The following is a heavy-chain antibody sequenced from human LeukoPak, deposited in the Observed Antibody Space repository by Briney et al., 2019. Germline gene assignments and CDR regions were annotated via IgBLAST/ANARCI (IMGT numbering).Heavy chain of an antibody. Sequence: GASVKVSCKASGYIFTSYAMNWVRQAPGQGLEWMGWINTNTGNPTYAQGFTGRFVFSLDTSVSTAYLQISSLKAEDTAVYYCASLDRKGFGELLPFYFDYWGQGTLVTVSS. V-gene: IGHV7-4-1*02. CDR2: INTNTGNP. CDR1: GYIFTSYA. CDR3: ASLDRKGFGELLPFYFDY. D-gene: IGHD3-10*01. J-gene: IGHJ4*02.